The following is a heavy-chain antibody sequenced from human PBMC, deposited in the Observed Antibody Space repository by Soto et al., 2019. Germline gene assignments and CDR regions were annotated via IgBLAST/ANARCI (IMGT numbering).Heavy chain of an antibody. Sequence: QVQLQESGPGLVKPSETLSLTCTVSGGSISPYYWSWIRQPPGKGLEWIGYIYSFGAPNYNPSLDSRASRSVDTSKNQVSLQLTSVTAADTAVYFCARPRSTVSLLDYWGLGTLVTVSS. CDR3: ARPRSTVSLLDY. V-gene: IGHV4-4*08. D-gene: IGHD2-2*01. CDR2: IYSFGAP. CDR1: GGSISPYY. J-gene: IGHJ4*02.